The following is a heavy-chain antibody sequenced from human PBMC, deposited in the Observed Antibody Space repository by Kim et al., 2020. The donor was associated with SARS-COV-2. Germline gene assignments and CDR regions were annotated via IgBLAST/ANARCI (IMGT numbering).Heavy chain of an antibody. CDR3: AREETAATTRSFAY. V-gene: IGHV4-4*07. J-gene: IGHJ4*02. CDR2: FHTSGST. D-gene: IGHD1-7*01. Sequence: SETLSLTCTVSGGSISSYYWTWIRQPAGKGLEWIGRFHTSGSTNYNTSLKSRVTMSIDTSKNQFSLKLSSVTAADTAVYYCAREETAATTRSFAYWGQGTLVTVS. CDR1: GGSISSYY.